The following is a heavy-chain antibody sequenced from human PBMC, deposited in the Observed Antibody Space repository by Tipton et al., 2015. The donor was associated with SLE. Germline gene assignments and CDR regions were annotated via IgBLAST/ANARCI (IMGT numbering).Heavy chain of an antibody. CDR1: GYSISSGYY. V-gene: IGHV4-38-2*01. Sequence: TLSLTCAVSGYSISSGYYWGWIRQPPGKGLEWIGSIYHSGSTYYNPSLKSRVTISVDTSKNQFSLKLSSVTAADTAVYYCASDSSGYYYFDYWGQGTLVTASS. J-gene: IGHJ4*02. CDR3: ASDSSGYYYFDY. D-gene: IGHD3-22*01. CDR2: IYHSGST.